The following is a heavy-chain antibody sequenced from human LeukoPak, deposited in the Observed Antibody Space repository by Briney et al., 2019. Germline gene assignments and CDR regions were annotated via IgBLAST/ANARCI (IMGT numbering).Heavy chain of an antibody. CDR3: ARSYSSSWYSGYFDY. J-gene: IGHJ4*02. CDR1: GFTFSSYA. D-gene: IGHD6-13*01. V-gene: IGHV3-30*01. CDR2: ISYDGSNK. Sequence: GGSLRLSCAASGFTFSSYAMHWVRQAPGKGLEWVAVISYDGSNKYYADSVKGRFTISRDNSKNTLYPQMNSLRAEDTAVYYCARSYSSSWYSGYFDYWGQGTLVTVSS.